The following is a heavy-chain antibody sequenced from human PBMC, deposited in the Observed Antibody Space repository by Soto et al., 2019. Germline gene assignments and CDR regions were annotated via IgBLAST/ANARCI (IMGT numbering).Heavy chain of an antibody. CDR2: MWPSGGT. D-gene: IGHD2-8*01. CDR3: ARCLHCSNGGRFDP. CDR1: GGSSSSINW. V-gene: IGHV4-4*02. J-gene: IGHJ5*02. Sequence: PSETLSVTCAVSGGSSSSINWWTWVRQAPGKGLEWIGEMWPSGGTTYNPSLQNRVTISVDNSKNHLSLTLTSVTAADTAIYYCARCLHCSNGGRFDPWGQGALVTVSA.